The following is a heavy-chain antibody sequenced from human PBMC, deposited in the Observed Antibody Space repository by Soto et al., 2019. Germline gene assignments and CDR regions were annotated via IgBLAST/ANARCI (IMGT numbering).Heavy chain of an antibody. CDR3: AKDIRPHCSSTGCPYRTYYYYYGMDV. D-gene: IGHD2-2*01. V-gene: IGHV3-43*01. Sequence: PGGSLRLSCAASGFTFDDYTMHWVRQAPGKGLEWVSLISWDGGSTYYADSVKGRFTISRDNSKNSLYLQMNSLRTEDTALYYCAKDIRPHCSSTGCPYRTYYYYYGMDVWGQGTKVTVSS. CDR1: GFTFDDYT. J-gene: IGHJ6*02. CDR2: ISWDGGST.